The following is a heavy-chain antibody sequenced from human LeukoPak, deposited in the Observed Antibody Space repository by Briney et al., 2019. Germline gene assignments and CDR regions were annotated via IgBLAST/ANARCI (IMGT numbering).Heavy chain of an antibody. J-gene: IGHJ4*02. D-gene: IGHD5-18*01. CDR2: IYHSGST. Sequence: PSETLSLTCTVSGYSICSGYYWGWIRQPPGKGLEWIGSIYHSGSTYYNPSLKSRVTISVDTSKNQFSLKLSSVTAADTAVYYCARMRCSYGYSDYWGQGTLVTVSS. CDR1: GYSICSGYY. CDR3: ARMRCSYGYSDY. V-gene: IGHV4-38-2*02.